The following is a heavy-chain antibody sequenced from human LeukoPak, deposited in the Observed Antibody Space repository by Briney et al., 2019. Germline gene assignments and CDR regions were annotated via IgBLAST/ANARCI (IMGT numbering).Heavy chain of an antibody. CDR2: INPIFGTA. CDR3: ARGRSSGNTSFDY. CDR1: GGTFSSYA. V-gene: IGHV1-69*13. J-gene: IGHJ4*02. D-gene: IGHD4-23*01. Sequence: SVKVSCKASGGTFSSYAISWVRQAPGQGLEWMGGINPIFGTANYAQKLQGRVTITADESTSTAYMELSSLRSEDTAVYYCARGRSSGNTSFDYWGQGTLVTVSS.